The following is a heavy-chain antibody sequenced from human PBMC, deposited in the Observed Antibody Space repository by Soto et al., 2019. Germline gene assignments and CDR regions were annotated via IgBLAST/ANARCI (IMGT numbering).Heavy chain of an antibody. D-gene: IGHD6-19*01. Sequence: SSAKVSNKASCYTFTSYGISWVRQAPGQGLEWMGWISAYNGNTNYAQKLQGRVTMTTDTSTSTAYMELRSLRSDDTAVYYCARDYRQWLVRYYWCGMEVWGQGTTVTVSS. V-gene: IGHV1-18*04. CDR3: ARDYRQWLVRYYWCGMEV. CDR2: ISAYNGNT. CDR1: CYTFTSYG. J-gene: IGHJ6*02.